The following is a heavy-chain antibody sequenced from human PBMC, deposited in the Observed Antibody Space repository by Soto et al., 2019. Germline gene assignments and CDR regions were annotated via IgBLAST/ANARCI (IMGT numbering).Heavy chain of an antibody. Sequence: GASVKVSCKASGGTFSSYAISWVRQAPGQGLEWMGGIIPIFGTANYAQKFQGRVTITADESTSTAYMELSSLRSEDTAVYYCARDRGSYFRGALKRATFDPWGQGTLVTVSS. CDR2: IIPIFGTA. J-gene: IGHJ5*02. V-gene: IGHV1-69*13. CDR3: ARDRGSYFRGALKRATFDP. D-gene: IGHD1-26*01. CDR1: GGTFSSYA.